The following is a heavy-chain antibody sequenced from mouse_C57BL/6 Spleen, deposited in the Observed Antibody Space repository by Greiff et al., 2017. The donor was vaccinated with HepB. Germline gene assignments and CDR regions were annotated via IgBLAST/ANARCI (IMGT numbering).Heavy chain of an antibody. V-gene: IGHV1-39*01. CDR3: ARGGLRQGAWFAY. Sequence: LVKPGASVKISCKASGYSFTDYNMNWVKQSNGKSLEWIGVINPNYGTTSYNQKFKGKATLTVEQSSSTAYMQLNSLTSEDSAVYYCARGGLRQGAWFAYWGQGTLVTVSA. D-gene: IGHD2-4*01. CDR2: INPNYGTT. J-gene: IGHJ3*01. CDR1: GYSFTDYN.